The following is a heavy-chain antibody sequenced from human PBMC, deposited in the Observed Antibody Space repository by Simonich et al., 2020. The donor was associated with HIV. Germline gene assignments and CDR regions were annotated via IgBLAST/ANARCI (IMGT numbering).Heavy chain of an antibody. CDR3: ARGVTPYDAFDI. D-gene: IGHD2-15*01. CDR2: INPSTGGR. J-gene: IGHJ3*02. CDR1: GYTFTSYY. Sequence: QVQLVQSGAEVKKPGASVKVSCKASGYTFTSYYMHWVRQAPGQGLEWMGIINPSTGGRSYDQKFQGRLTMTRDTSTSTVYMELRSLRSDDTAVYYCARGVTPYDAFDIWGQGTMVTVSS. V-gene: IGHV1-46*01.